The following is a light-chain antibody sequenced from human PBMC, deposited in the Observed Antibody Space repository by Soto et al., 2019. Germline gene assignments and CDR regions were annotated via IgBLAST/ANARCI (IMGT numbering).Light chain of an antibody. J-gene: IGKJ5*01. CDR1: QSVLSNSDNKND. CDR2: WAS. Sequence: VMSQSREDLAVSLGERATINCKSRQSVLSNSDNKNDLAWFQQKPGQPPKFLIYWASTRESGVPDRFSGSGSATDFTLTISSLQAEDVAVYYCQQYHSDPITFDQGTRLEIK. CDR3: QQYHSDPIT. V-gene: IGKV4-1*01.